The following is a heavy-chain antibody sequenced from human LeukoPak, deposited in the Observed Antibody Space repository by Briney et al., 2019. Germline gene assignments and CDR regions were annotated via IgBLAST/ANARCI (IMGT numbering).Heavy chain of an antibody. CDR2: ISSDGSST. D-gene: IGHD3-22*01. Sequence: GGSLRLSCAASGFTFSSYWMHWVRQAPGKGLVWVSRISSDGSSTSYADSVKGRFTISRDNAKNTLYLQMNSLRAEDTAVYYCARDKGASGYPHYWGQGTLVTVSS. J-gene: IGHJ4*02. V-gene: IGHV3-74*01. CDR3: ARDKGASGYPHY. CDR1: GFTFSSYW.